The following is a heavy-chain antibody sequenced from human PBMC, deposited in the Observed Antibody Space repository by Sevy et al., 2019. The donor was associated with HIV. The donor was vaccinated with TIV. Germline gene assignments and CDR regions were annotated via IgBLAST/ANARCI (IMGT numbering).Heavy chain of an antibody. D-gene: IGHD3-3*01. Sequence: GGSLRLSCAASGFTFSSYWMSWVRQAPGKGLEWVANIKQDGSEKYYVDSVKGRFTISRDNAKNSLYLQMNSLRAEDTAVYYCARVGELRFLECFFDYWGQGTLVTVSS. CDR1: GFTFSSYW. V-gene: IGHV3-7*01. J-gene: IGHJ4*02. CDR2: IKQDGSEK. CDR3: ARVGELRFLECFFDY.